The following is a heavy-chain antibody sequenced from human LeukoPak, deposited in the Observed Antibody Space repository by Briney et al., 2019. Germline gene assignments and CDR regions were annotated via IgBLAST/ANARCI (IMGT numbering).Heavy chain of an antibody. V-gene: IGHV1-2*02. CDR1: GYTFTGYY. J-gene: IGHJ4*02. CDR2: INPNSGGT. D-gene: IGHD6-19*01. Sequence: ASVKVSRKASGYTFTGYYMHWVRQAPGQGLEWMGWINPNSGGTNYAQKFQGRVTMTRDTSISTAYMELSRLRSDDTAVYYCARSGIAVAGTGDYWGQGTLVTVSS. CDR3: ARSGIAVAGTGDY.